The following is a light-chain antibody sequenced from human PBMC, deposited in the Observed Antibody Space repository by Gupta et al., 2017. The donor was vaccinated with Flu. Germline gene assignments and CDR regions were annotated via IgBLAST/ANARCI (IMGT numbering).Light chain of an antibody. Sequence: HSALTRPASVAGSPGHSRTIRCPGPSSYVGGFNYVSWYQQPPGKAPKLMIYAVSNRPSGVSNRFSGSKSGNTASLTISGLQAEDEADYYCSSYTSSSTPGVFGTGTKVTVL. CDR1: SSYVGGFNY. J-gene: IGLJ1*01. CDR2: AVS. V-gene: IGLV2-14*01. CDR3: SSYTSSSTPGV.